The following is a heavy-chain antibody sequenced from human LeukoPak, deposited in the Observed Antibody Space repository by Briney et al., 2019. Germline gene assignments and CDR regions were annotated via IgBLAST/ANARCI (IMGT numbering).Heavy chain of an antibody. V-gene: IGHV3-11*01. Sequence: PGGSLRLSCGTSGFTFSDYYMTWIRQAPGQGLEFVSHISGSGAITDYGDSVQGRFTVSRDNAKNSLYLQMNSLRAEDTAVYYCARGALEMATIIYWGQGTLVTVSS. D-gene: IGHD5-24*01. CDR3: ARGALEMATIIY. J-gene: IGHJ4*02. CDR1: GFTFSDYY. CDR2: ISGSGAIT.